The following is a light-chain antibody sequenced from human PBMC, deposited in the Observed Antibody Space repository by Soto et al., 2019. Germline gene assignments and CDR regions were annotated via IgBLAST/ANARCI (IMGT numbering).Light chain of an antibody. V-gene: IGKV3-20*01. CDR2: AAS. CDR1: QSVGSNF. J-gene: IGKJ1*01. Sequence: IVLTQSPGTLSLSPGEIATLSCRASQSVGSNFLAWYQQKRGQAPRILIYAASNRASGIPDRFSGSGSGSDFTLTISRLEPEDFAVYYCQQYGSPPWAFGQGTRVEI. CDR3: QQYGSPPWA.